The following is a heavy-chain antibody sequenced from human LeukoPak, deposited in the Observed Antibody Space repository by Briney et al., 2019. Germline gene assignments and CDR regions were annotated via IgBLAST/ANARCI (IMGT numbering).Heavy chain of an antibody. Sequence: GASVKVSCKTSGYTFTNFVLSWLRQAPGQGLEWIGWISSYNTNREYAHKFQGRVTMTTDTSTNTGYMELRSLKSDDTAVYYCAREPQQMVRSDNWFDSWGQGTLVSVSS. V-gene: IGHV1-18*01. CDR3: AREPQQMVRSDNWFDS. CDR2: ISSYNTNR. CDR1: GYTFTNFV. D-gene: IGHD6-13*01. J-gene: IGHJ5*01.